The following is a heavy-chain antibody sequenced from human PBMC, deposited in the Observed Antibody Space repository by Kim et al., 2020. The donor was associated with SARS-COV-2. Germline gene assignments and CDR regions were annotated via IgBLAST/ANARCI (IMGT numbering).Heavy chain of an antibody. D-gene: IGHD3-9*01. CDR1: GFPFSNYV. V-gene: IGHV3-33*01. J-gene: IGHJ6*02. CDR2: IWYDGSNK. Sequence: GGSLRLSCAASGFPFSNYVMHWVRQAPGKGLEWVAVIWYDGSNKNYADSVKGRFTISRDKSKNTLYLQMNSLRVEDTAVYYCARDPSYYDILTGRHYGMDVWGQGTTVTVSS. CDR3: ARDPSYYDILTGRHYGMDV.